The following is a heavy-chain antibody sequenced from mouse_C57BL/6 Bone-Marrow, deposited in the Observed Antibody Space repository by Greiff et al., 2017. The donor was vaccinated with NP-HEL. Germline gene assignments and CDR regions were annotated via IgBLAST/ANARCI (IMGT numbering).Heavy chain of an antibody. CDR3: ARRWLLFDY. CDR1: GYTFTSYW. J-gene: IGHJ2*01. CDR2: IDPSDSYT. Sequence: QVQLQQPGAELVKPGASVKLSCKASGYTFTSYWMQWVKQRPGQGLEWIGEIDPSDSYTNYNQKFKGKATLTVDTSSSTAYMQLSILTSEDSAVYYCARRWLLFDYWGQGTTLTVSS. V-gene: IGHV1-50*01. D-gene: IGHD2-3*01.